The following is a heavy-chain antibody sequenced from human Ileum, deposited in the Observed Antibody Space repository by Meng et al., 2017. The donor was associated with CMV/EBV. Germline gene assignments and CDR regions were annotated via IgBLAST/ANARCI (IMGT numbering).Heavy chain of an antibody. CDR2: IYSSGII. V-gene: IGHV4-4*07. J-gene: IGHJ5*02. CDR1: GGSINSCY. CDR3: ARLQAWDWFDP. Sequence: QVQRREWGPGLGDPSETLSLTCSASGGSINSCYWGWIRQPAGKGLEWIGRIYSSGIINYNPSLKSRVTVSVDTSKNQFSLKVNSVTAADTAVYYCARLQAWDWFDPWGQGTLVTVSS. D-gene: IGHD4-11*01.